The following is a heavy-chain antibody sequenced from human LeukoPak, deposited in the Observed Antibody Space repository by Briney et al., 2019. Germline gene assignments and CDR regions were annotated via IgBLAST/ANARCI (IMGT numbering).Heavy chain of an antibody. CDR1: GGSISSGSYY. CDR3: ARVGGLEPFDY. CDR2: IYTSGST. D-gene: IGHD1-1*01. V-gene: IGHV4-61*02. Sequence: SETLSLTCTVSGGSISSGSYYWSWIRQPAGKGLEWIGRIYTSGSTNYNPSLKSRVTISVDTSKNQFSLKLSSVTAADTDVYYCARVGGLEPFDYWGQGTLVTVSS. J-gene: IGHJ4*02.